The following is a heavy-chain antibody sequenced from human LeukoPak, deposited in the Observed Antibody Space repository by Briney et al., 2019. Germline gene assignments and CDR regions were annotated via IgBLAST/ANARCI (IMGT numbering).Heavy chain of an antibody. Sequence: ASVKVSCKASGGSFSSYAISWVRQAPGQGLEWMGRIIPIFGTANYAQKFQGRVTITTDESTSTAYMELSSLRSEDTAVYYCARNYVWGSYRYINYFDYWGQGTLVTVSS. V-gene: IGHV1-69*05. D-gene: IGHD3-16*02. CDR3: ARNYVWGSYRYINYFDY. J-gene: IGHJ4*02. CDR1: GGSFSSYA. CDR2: IIPIFGTA.